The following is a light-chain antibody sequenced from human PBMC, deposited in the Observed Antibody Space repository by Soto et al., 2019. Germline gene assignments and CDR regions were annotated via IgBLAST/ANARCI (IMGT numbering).Light chain of an antibody. CDR2: GAS. CDR1: QRVSSNY. CDR3: QQYGSSPWT. V-gene: IGKV3-20*01. Sequence: EIVLTQSPGTLSLSPGERATLSCRASQRVSSNYLAWYQQKPGQAPRRLIYGASSRATGIPDRFSGSGAGTDFTLTISRLESEDVAVYYCQQYGSSPWTFGQGTKVDIK. J-gene: IGKJ1*01.